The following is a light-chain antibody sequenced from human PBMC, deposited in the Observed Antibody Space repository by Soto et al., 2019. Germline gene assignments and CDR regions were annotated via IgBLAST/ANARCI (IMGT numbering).Light chain of an antibody. CDR2: GAS. Sequence: EIVMTQSPATLSVSPGERATLSCRASQSISSNLAWYQQKPGQAPRLIIFGASTRATGIPARFSGSGSGTEFTLTISSLQSEDFAVYYCHQYNNWPPWTFGQGTKVDIK. V-gene: IGKV3-15*01. J-gene: IGKJ1*01. CDR1: QSISSN. CDR3: HQYNNWPPWT.